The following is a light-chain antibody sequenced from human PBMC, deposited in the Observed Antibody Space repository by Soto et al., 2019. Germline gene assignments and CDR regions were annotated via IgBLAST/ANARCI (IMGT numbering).Light chain of an antibody. J-gene: IGKJ4*01. CDR3: QQFSSYPLT. Sequence: ETLLTQSTGTLSFSPGERAALSCRASQSVSSSYLAWYQQKPGQAPRLLIYGASSRATGIPDRFSGGGSGTDFTLTISRLEPEDFAVYYCQQFSSYPLTFGGGTKVDIK. CDR2: GAS. CDR1: QSVSSSY. V-gene: IGKV3-20*01.